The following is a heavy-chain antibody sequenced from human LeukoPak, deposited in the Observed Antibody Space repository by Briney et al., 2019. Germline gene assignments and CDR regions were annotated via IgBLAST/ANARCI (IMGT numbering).Heavy chain of an antibody. Sequence: SETLSLTCTVSGDSISSYFWTWIRQPAGKGLEWVGRISTSGSTNYNPSLKSRVTMSVDTSKNQFSLNLSSVTAADTAVYYCARGCAVVTRGLDYWGQGTLVTVSS. J-gene: IGHJ4*02. D-gene: IGHD4-23*01. CDR3: ARGCAVVTRGLDY. V-gene: IGHV4-4*07. CDR2: ISTSGST. CDR1: GDSISSYF.